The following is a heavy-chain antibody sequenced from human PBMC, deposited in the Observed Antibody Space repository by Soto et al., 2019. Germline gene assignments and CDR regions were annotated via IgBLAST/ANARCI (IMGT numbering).Heavy chain of an antibody. J-gene: IGHJ4*02. D-gene: IGHD3-10*01. Sequence: HPGGSLRLSCAASGFTFSSYSMNWVRQAPGKGLEWVSYISSGSSSMYYADSVKGRFTISRDNAKNSLYLQMNSLRGEDTAVYYCARARSSGIASALEYWGQGT. V-gene: IGHV3-48*01. CDR2: ISSGSSSM. CDR1: GFTFSSYS. CDR3: ARARSSGIASALEY.